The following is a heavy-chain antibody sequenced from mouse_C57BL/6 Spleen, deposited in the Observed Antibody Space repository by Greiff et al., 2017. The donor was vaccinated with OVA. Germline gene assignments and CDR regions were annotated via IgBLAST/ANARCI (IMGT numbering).Heavy chain of an antibody. CDR1: GYAFTNYL. V-gene: IGHV1-54*01. CDR2: INPGSGGT. J-gene: IGHJ4*01. CDR3: ARSYDYPYSYAMDY. D-gene: IGHD2-4*01. Sequence: VKLQQSGAELVRPGTSVKVSCKASGYAFTNYLIEWVQQRPGQGLEWIGEINPGSGGTNYNEKFKGQVTLTADKSSSTAYMQLCSLTSEESAVYIGARSYDYPYSYAMDYWGQGTSVTVSS.